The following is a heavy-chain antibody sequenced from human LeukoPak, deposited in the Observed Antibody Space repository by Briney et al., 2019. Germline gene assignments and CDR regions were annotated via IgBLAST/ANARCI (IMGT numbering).Heavy chain of an antibody. J-gene: IGHJ4*02. CDR3: ARSYGALGY. D-gene: IGHD1-26*01. CDR2: IKQDGSEK. CDR1: GFTFSDAW. V-gene: IGHV3-7*03. Sequence: GGSLRLSCAASGFTFSDAWMHWVRQAPGKGLEWVANIKQDGSEKYYVDSVKGRFTISRDNAQNSQYLQMNSLRAEDTAVYYCARSYGALGYWGQGTLVTVSS.